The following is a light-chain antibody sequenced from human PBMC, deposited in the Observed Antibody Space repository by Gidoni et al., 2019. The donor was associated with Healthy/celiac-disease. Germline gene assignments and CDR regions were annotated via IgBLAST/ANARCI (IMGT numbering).Light chain of an antibody. CDR3: QQYGSSPPYT. CDR1: QSVSSSY. CDR2: GAS. J-gene: IGKJ2*01. Sequence: EVVLTQSPGTLSLSPGERATLSCRASQSVSSSYLAWYQQKPGQDPRLLIYGASSRATGIPERCSGSGSETDFTLTISRLEPEDFAVYYCQQYGSSPPYTFGQGTKLEIK. V-gene: IGKV3-20*01.